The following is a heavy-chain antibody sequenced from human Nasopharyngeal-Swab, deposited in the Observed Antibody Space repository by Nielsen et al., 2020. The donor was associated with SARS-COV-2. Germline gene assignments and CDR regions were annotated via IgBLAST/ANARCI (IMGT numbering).Heavy chain of an antibody. CDR1: GYSFTSYW. CDR3: ARVFVVVPAAIGLSGWFDP. D-gene: IGHD2-2*01. CDR2: IYPGDSDT. V-gene: IGHV5-51*01. J-gene: IGHJ5*02. Sequence: GESLKISCKGSGYSFTSYWIGWVRQMPGKGLEWMGIIYPGDSDTRYSPSFRGQVTISADKSISTAYLQWSSLKASDTAMYYCARVFVVVPAAIGLSGWFDPWGQGTLVTVSS.